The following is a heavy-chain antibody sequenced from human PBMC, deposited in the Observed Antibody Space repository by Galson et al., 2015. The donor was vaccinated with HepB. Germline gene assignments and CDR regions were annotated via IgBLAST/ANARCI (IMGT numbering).Heavy chain of an antibody. Sequence: SVKVSCKASGGTFSSYAISWVRQAPGQGLEWMGGIIPIFGTANYAQKFQGRVTITADESTSTAYMELSSLRSEDTAVYYCARRESPGGYSYGLQSDAFDIWGQGTMVTVSS. CDR3: ARRESPGGYSYGLQSDAFDI. V-gene: IGHV1-69*13. CDR1: GGTFSSYA. D-gene: IGHD5-18*01. CDR2: IIPIFGTA. J-gene: IGHJ3*02.